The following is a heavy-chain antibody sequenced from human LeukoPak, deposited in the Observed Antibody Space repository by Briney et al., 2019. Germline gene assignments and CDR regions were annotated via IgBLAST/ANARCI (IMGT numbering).Heavy chain of an antibody. V-gene: IGHV3-23*01. D-gene: IGHD6-13*01. CDR2: ISGSGGST. CDR1: GFTFNTYG. CDR3: AKDSTYSSSWYRDYYYYYYMDV. J-gene: IGHJ6*03. Sequence: GGTLRLSCAASGFTFNTYGMSWVRQAPGKGLEWVSGISGSGGSTYYADSVKGRFTISRDNSKNTLYLQMNSLRAEDTAVYYCAKDSTYSSSWYRDYYYYYYMDVWGKGTTVTISS.